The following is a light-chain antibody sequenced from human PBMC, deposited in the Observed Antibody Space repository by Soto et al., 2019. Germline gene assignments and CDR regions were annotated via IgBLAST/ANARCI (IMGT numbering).Light chain of an antibody. CDR3: SSYTSSSTYV. CDR2: EGH. V-gene: IGLV2-14*02. Sequence: QSALAQPASVSGSPGQSITISCTGTSGFVGSFSLVSWYQQHPGKAPKVMISEGHRRPSSVPDRFSGSTSVNSASPTISGLQADDEADYYCSSYTSSSTYVFGTGTKVTVL. CDR1: SGFVGSFSL. J-gene: IGLJ1*01.